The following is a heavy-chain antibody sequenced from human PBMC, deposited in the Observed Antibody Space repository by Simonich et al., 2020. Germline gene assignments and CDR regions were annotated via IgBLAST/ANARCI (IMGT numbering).Heavy chain of an antibody. J-gene: IGHJ3*02. Sequence: EVQLVESGGGLVQPGGSLRLSCAASGFTFSSYWMHWVRQAPGKGRVGVSRINSDGRSKSYADSVKGRFTISRDNAKNTLYLQMNSLRAEDTAVYYCARDYSNYDAFDIWGQGTMVTVSS. CDR2: INSDGRSK. CDR3: ARDYSNYDAFDI. D-gene: IGHD4-4*01. CDR1: GFTFSSYW. V-gene: IGHV3-74*01.